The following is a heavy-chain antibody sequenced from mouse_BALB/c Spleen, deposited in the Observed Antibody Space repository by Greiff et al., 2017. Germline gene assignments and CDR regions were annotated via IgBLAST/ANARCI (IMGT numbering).Heavy chain of an antibody. CDR2: ISDGGSYT. Sequence: EVNLVESGGGLVKPGGSLKLSCAASGFTFSDYYMYWVRQTPEKRLEWVATISDGGSYTYYPDSVKGRFTISRDNAKNTLYLQMSSLKSEDTAMYYCARPYYGSSPFAYWGQGTLVTVSA. V-gene: IGHV5-4*02. CDR1: GFTFSDYY. D-gene: IGHD1-1*01. CDR3: ARPYYGSSPFAY. J-gene: IGHJ3*01.